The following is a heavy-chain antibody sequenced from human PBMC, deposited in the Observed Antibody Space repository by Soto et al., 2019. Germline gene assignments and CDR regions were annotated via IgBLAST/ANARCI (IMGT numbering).Heavy chain of an antibody. J-gene: IGHJ4*02. CDR1: GGTFSSYA. CDR3: ARAPRIAVARTPTDH. D-gene: IGHD6-19*01. Sequence: GASVKVSCKASGGTFSSYAISWVRQAPGQGLEWMGGIIPIFGTANYAHKFQGRGTITADESTSTAYMELRCLRSMDMDVYSCARAPRIAVARTPTDHWREGTLVTVS. V-gene: IGHV1-69*13. CDR2: IIPIFGTA.